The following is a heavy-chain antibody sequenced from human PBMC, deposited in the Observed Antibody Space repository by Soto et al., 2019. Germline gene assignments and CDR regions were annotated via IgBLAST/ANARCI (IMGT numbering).Heavy chain of an antibody. D-gene: IGHD6-19*01. Sequence: EVQLVESGGGLVKPGGSLGLSCAASGFTFSSYSMNWVRQAPGKGLEWVSSISSSSSYIYYADSVKGRFTISRDNAKNSLYLQMNSLRAEDTAVYYCARDDLVAGGSFDLWGRGTLVTVSS. J-gene: IGHJ2*01. CDR2: ISSSSSYI. CDR3: ARDDLVAGGSFDL. CDR1: GFTFSSYS. V-gene: IGHV3-21*01.